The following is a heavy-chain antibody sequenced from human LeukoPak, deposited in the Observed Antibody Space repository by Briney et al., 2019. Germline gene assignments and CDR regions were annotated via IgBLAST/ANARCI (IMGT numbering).Heavy chain of an antibody. CDR1: GESFSEYY. CDR2: INHSGGT. D-gene: IGHD5-12*01. V-gene: IGHV4-34*01. J-gene: IGHJ5*02. CDR3: AFEGPVSGNAFDP. Sequence: SETLSLTCAVYGESFSEYYWSWIRQPPGKGLEWIGQINHSGGTNYHPSLKTRVTISLDTSKNQVSLKLRSVTAADTAVYYCAFEGPVSGNAFDPWGQGALVTVSS.